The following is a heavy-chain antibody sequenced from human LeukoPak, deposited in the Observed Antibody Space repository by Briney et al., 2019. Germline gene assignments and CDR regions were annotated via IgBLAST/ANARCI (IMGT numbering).Heavy chain of an antibody. V-gene: IGHV3-23*01. CDR1: GFTFSPYA. Sequence: PGWSLRFSCAASGFTFSPYAMSWVRQAPGKGLEWVSVISGSGGSIYYADSVKGRFTISRDNSKNTLYLQMNSLRAEDTAVYYCARGTTSSSWPYYYFDYWGQGTLVTVSS. CDR2: ISGSGGSI. J-gene: IGHJ4*02. CDR3: ARGTTSSSWPYYYFDY. D-gene: IGHD6-13*01.